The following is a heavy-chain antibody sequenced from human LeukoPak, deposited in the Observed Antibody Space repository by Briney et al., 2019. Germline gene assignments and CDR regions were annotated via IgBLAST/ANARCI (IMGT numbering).Heavy chain of an antibody. D-gene: IGHD3-9*01. Sequence: GASVKVSCKASGYTFTTYDINWVRQATGQGLEWMGWMNPNSGNTGYAQKFRGRVTMTRNTSISTAYMELSSLRSEDTAVYYCASVLRSFDWSPTGWFDPWGQGTLVTVSS. J-gene: IGHJ5*02. V-gene: IGHV1-8*01. CDR1: GYTFTTYD. CDR3: ASVLRSFDWSPTGWFDP. CDR2: MNPNSGNT.